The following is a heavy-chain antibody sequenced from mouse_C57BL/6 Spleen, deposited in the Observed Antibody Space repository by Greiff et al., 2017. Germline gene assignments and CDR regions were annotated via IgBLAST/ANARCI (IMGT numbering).Heavy chain of an antibody. CDR2: IDPSDSYT. D-gene: IGHD1-1*01. Sequence: QVQLQQPGAELVMPGASVKLSCKASGYTFTSYWMHWVKQRPGQGLEWIGEIDPSDSYTNYNQKFKGKSTLTVDKSSSTAYMQLSSLTSEDSAVYYCARSGYGSSHPFDYWGQGTTLTVSS. J-gene: IGHJ2*01. V-gene: IGHV1-69*01. CDR1: GYTFTSYW. CDR3: ARSGYGSSHPFDY.